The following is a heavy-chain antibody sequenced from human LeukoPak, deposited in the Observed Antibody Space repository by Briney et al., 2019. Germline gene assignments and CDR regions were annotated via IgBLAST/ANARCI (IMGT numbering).Heavy chain of an antibody. J-gene: IGHJ4*02. Sequence: PGGSLRLSCAASGFTFSSYGMHWVRQAPGKGLEWVSTITASGASTSYADSVKGRFTISRDNSKNTLYLQMNRLRAEDTAVYYCAKAGPPGIPFDSWGQGTLVTVSS. V-gene: IGHV3-23*01. CDR1: GFTFSSYG. D-gene: IGHD2-21*02. CDR2: ITASGAST. CDR3: AKAGPPGIPFDS.